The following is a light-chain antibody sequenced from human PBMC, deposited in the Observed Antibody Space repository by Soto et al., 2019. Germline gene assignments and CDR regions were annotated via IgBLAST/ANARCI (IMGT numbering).Light chain of an antibody. CDR3: QQYNNWPLT. J-gene: IGKJ4*01. CDR1: QSVISK. CDR2: GAS. V-gene: IGKV3-15*01. Sequence: EVVMTQSPVTLSVSPGARAPLSCRASQSVISKIAWYQQKPGQAPRLLIYGASTRATGITTRFSGSGSGTEFTLTISSLQSEDFAVYYCQQYNNWPLTFGGGTKVDIK.